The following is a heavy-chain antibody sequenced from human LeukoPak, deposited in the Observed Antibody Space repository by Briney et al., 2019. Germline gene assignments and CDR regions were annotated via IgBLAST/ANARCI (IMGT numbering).Heavy chain of an antibody. V-gene: IGHV3-33*03. J-gene: IGHJ4*02. Sequence: GGSLRLSCAASGFTFSHYGMHWVRQAPGKGLEWVAVMWSDGTKKYYADSVKGRFTISRDNAKNSLYLQMNSLRAEDTALYYCAKDTYYYDSSGYCVWGQGTLVTVSS. CDR1: GFTFSHYG. CDR3: AKDTYYYDSSGYCV. D-gene: IGHD3-22*01. CDR2: MWSDGTKK.